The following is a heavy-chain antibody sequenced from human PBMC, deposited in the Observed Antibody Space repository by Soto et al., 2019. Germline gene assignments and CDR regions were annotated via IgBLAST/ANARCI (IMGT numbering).Heavy chain of an antibody. CDR3: ARGQRYYDYVWWSYRYGDPDYYYGMDV. Sequence: SETLSLTCAVYGGSFSGYYWSWIRQPPGKGLEWIGEINHSGSTNYNPSLKSRVTISVDTSKNQFSLKLSSVTAADTAVYYCARGQRYYDYVWWSYRYGDPDYYYGMDVWGQGTTVTVSS. CDR2: INHSGST. J-gene: IGHJ6*02. CDR1: GGSFSGYY. D-gene: IGHD3-16*02. V-gene: IGHV4-34*01.